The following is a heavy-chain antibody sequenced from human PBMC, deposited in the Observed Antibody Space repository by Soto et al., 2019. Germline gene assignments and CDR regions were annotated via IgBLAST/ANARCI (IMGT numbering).Heavy chain of an antibody. CDR3: ARDIRGYSRAFDY. D-gene: IGHD5-18*01. V-gene: IGHV4-61*01. J-gene: IGHJ4*02. CDR2: IDYSGNT. Sequence: PSETLSLTCTVSGDSVIRRSYYWTWVRQPPGKGLEWIGYIDYSGNTNYDPSLQSRVTMSLDTSKNQFSLKLTSVTAADTAFYYCARDIRGYSRAFDYWGQGIMVTVSS. CDR1: GDSVIRRSYY.